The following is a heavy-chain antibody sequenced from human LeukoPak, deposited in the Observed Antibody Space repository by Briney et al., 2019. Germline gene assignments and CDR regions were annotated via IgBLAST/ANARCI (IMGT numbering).Heavy chain of an antibody. CDR2: IVVGSGIT. CDR3: AADRGYSYGYYWFDP. J-gene: IGHJ5*02. V-gene: IGHV1-58*02. CDR1: GFTFTNSA. D-gene: IGHD5-18*01. Sequence: SVKVSCKASGFTFTNSAMQWVRQARGQRLEWIGWIVVGSGITDYAQKFQERVTITRDMSTSTAYMELSSLRSEDTAVYYCAADRGYSYGYYWFDPWGQGTLVTVSS.